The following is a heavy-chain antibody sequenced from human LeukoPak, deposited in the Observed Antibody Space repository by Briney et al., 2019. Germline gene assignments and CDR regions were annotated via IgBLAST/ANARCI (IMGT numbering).Heavy chain of an antibody. CDR1: GFTFSSYS. CDR2: ISSTNYYT. V-gene: IGHV3-21*06. CDR3: ARGRSGWYEDF. D-gene: IGHD6-19*01. J-gene: IGHJ4*02. Sequence: GSLILSCAASGFTFSSYSMNWVRQAPGKGLEWVSYISSTNYYTYYADSVKGRFTISRDNAKNSLYLQMNSLRAEDTAVYYCARGRSGWYEDFWGQGTLVTVSS.